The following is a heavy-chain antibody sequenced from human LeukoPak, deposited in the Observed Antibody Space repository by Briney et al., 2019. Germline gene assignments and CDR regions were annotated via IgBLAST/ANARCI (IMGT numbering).Heavy chain of an antibody. CDR3: AKDMGSGPTSGMDV. J-gene: IGHJ6*02. V-gene: IGHV3-9*01. D-gene: IGHD6-19*01. CDR2: ISWNSGSI. CDR1: GFTFDDYA. Sequence: GRSLRLSCAASGFTFDDYAMHWVRHAPGKGLEWVSGISWNSGSIGYADSVKGRFTISRDNAKNSLYLQMNSLRAEDTALYYCAKDMGSGPTSGMDVWGQGTTVTVSS.